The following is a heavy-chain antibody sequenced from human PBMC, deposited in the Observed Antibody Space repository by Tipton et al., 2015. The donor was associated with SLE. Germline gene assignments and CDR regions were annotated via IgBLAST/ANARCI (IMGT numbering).Heavy chain of an antibody. V-gene: IGHV4-34*01. J-gene: IGHJ3*02. CDR2: INHSGST. CDR3: AREYSSSHAFDI. Sequence: TLSLTCAVYGGSFSGYYWSWIRQPPGKGLEWIGEINHSGSTNYNPSLKSRVTISVDTSKNQFSLKLSSVTAADTAVYYCAREYSSSHAFDIWGQGTMVTVSS. CDR1: GGSFSGYY. D-gene: IGHD6-6*01.